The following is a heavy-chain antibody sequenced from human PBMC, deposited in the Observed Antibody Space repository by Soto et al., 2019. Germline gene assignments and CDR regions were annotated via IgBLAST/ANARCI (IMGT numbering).Heavy chain of an antibody. CDR2: IIPIFGTA. CDR1: GGTFSSYA. V-gene: IGHV1-69*06. CDR3: ARGRDHGMDV. Sequence: ASVKVSCKAAGGTFSSYAIRWVRQAPGQGIEWMGGIIPIFGTANYAQKVQGRVTITADKSTSTGYMELSSLRSEDTAVYYCARGRDHGMDVCGQGTTVTVSS. J-gene: IGHJ6*02.